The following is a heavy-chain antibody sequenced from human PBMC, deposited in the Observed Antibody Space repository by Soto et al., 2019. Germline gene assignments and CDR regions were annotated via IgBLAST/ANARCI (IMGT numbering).Heavy chain of an antibody. Sequence: QVQLQQWGAGLLKPSETLSLTCAVYGGSFSGYYWSWIRQPPGKGLEWIGEIDHSGSTNYNPSLKSRFTKTVDTSKNQFSLKLSSVTAEDTAVYYCARNTIVLMVYARENWFDPWGQGTLVTVSS. CDR1: GGSFSGYY. CDR2: IDHSGST. CDR3: ARNTIVLMVYARENWFDP. V-gene: IGHV4-34*01. J-gene: IGHJ5*02. D-gene: IGHD2-8*01.